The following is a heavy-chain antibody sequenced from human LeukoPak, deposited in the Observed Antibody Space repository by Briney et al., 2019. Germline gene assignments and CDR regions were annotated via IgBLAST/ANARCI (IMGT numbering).Heavy chain of an antibody. CDR2: IRYDGSNK. Sequence: GGSLRLSCAASGFTFSSYSMHWVRQAPGKGLEWVAFIRYDGSNKYYADSVKGRFTISRDNSKNTLYLQMNSLRAEDTAVYYCAKDDVDIVATLPFWGYMDVWGKGTTVTVSS. CDR1: GFTFSSYS. J-gene: IGHJ6*03. D-gene: IGHD5-12*01. V-gene: IGHV3-30*02. CDR3: AKDDVDIVATLPFWGYMDV.